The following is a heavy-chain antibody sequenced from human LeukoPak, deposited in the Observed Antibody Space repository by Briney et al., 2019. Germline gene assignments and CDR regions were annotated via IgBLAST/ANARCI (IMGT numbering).Heavy chain of an antibody. CDR3: ARGSIYYGDSSVYFDY. V-gene: IGHV4-34*01. J-gene: IGHJ4*02. CDR2: INHSGST. CDR1: GGSFSGYY. Sequence: SETLSLTCAVHGGSFSGYYWSWIRQPPGKGLEWIGEINHSGSTNYNPSLKSRVTMSVDTSKNQFSLRLSSVTAADTAVYYCARGSIYYGDSSVYFDYWAQGTLVTVSS. D-gene: IGHD3-22*01.